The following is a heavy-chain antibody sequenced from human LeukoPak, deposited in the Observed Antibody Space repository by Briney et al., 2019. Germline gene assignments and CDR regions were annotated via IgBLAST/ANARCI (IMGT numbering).Heavy chain of an antibody. CDR3: AMRSPSCASTSCPPYY. D-gene: IGHD2-2*01. CDR1: GYTFTSYD. CDR2: MNPNTGNT. J-gene: IGHJ4*02. Sequence: ASVKVSCKASGYTFTSYDINWVRQATGQGLEWMGSMNPNTGNTGYAQKFQGRVTMTRDTSIGTAYMELSSLRSEDTAVYYRAMRSPSCASTSCPPYYWGQRTLVTVSS. V-gene: IGHV1-8*01.